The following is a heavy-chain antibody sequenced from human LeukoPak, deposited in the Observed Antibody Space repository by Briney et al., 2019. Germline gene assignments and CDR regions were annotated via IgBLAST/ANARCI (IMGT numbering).Heavy chain of an antibody. CDR3: ARVVIAAAGTPPDY. CDR1: GGTFSSYA. Sequence: RASVKVSCKASGGTFSSYAISWVRQAPGQGLEWMGRIIPILGIANYAQKFQGRATITADKSTSTAYMELSSLRSEDTAVYYCARVVIAAAGTPPDYWGQGTLVTVSS. D-gene: IGHD6-13*01. V-gene: IGHV1-69*04. J-gene: IGHJ4*02. CDR2: IIPILGIA.